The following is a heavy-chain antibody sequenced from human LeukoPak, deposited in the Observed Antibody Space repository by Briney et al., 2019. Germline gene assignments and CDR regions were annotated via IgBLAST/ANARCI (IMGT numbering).Heavy chain of an antibody. CDR3: ARISVVTTRYYFDY. D-gene: IGHD4-23*01. V-gene: IGHV1-69*13. J-gene: IGHJ4*02. CDR2: IIPIFGTA. Sequence: SVTVSFTASGGTFSIYAISWVRQAPGQGLEWMGGIIPIFGTANYAQKFQGRVTITADESTSTAYMELSSLRSEDTAVYYCARISVVTTRYYFDYWGQGTLVTVSS. CDR1: GGTFSIYA.